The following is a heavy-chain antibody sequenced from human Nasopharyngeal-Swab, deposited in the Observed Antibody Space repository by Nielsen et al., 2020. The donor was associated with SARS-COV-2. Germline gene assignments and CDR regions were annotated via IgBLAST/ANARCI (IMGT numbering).Heavy chain of an antibody. J-gene: IGHJ6*03. CDR3: ARGSGYYTYYYMDV. Sequence: WVRQAPGQRLEWMGWINAGNGNTKYSQRFQGRVTITRDTSASTAYMELSSLGSEDTAVYYCARGSGYYTYYYMDVWGKGTTVTVSS. V-gene: IGHV1-3*01. CDR2: INAGNGNT. D-gene: IGHD3-3*01.